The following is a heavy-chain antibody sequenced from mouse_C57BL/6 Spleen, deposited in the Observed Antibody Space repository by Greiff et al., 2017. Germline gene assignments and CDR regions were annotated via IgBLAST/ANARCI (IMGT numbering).Heavy chain of an antibody. Sequence: VQLQQPGAELVKPGASVKMSCKASGYTFPSYWITWVKQRPGQGLEWIGDIYPGSGSTNYNAKVKSNAKRTVDTYSSTAYMQLSRLTSEDSAVYYCARTYSNPYYFDYWGQGTTLTVSS. J-gene: IGHJ2*01. CDR3: ARTYSNPYYFDY. CDR2: IYPGSGST. V-gene: IGHV1-55*01. D-gene: IGHD2-5*01. CDR1: GYTFPSYW.